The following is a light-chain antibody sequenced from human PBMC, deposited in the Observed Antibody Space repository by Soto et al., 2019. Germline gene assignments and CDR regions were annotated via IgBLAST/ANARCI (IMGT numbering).Light chain of an antibody. CDR2: RNN. Sequence: QSVLTQPPSASGTPGQRVTISCSGSSSNIGSNYVYWYQQLPGTAPKLLIYRNNQQASGVLDLYSRCKSGTSASEAISGLRSEDEANSYCEEWDDSLSGLVFGSGTKPTV. CDR3: EEWDDSLSGLV. J-gene: IGLJ3*02. V-gene: IGLV1-47*01. CDR1: SSNIGSNY.